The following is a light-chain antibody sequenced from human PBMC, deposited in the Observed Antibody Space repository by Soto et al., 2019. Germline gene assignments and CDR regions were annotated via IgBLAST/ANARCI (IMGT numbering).Light chain of an antibody. J-gene: IGLJ3*02. CDR2: RNN. V-gene: IGLV1-47*01. Sequence: QSVLTQPPSASGTPGQRVTISCSGSSSNIGKNYVYWYQQLPGTAPKLLIYRNNQRPSGVPERFSGSKSSTSASLAISGLRSEDEADFYCATWDDSLSGRVFGGGTKLTVL. CDR3: ATWDDSLSGRV. CDR1: SSNIGKNY.